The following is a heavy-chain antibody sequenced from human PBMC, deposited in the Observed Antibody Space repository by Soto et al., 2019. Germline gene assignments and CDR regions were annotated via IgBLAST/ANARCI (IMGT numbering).Heavy chain of an antibody. CDR2: IIPIFGTA. CDR3: ARAPYNWNYEGHPADYYYYYGMDV. J-gene: IGHJ6*02. V-gene: IGHV1-69*13. D-gene: IGHD1-7*01. CDR1: GYTFDGHG. Sequence: SVKVSCKASGYTFDGHGITWVRQAPGQGLEWMGGIIPIFGTANYAQKFQGRVTITADESTSTAYMELSSLRSEDTAVYYCARAPYNWNYEGHPADYYYYYGMDVWGQGTTVTVSS.